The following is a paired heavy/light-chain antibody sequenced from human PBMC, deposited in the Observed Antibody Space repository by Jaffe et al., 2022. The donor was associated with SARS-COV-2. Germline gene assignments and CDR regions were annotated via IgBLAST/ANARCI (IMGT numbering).Light chain of an antibody. CDR1: SSDFATYKY. Sequence: QSALTQPASVSGSPGQSITISCTGVSSDFATYKYVSWYQQHPGKSPKLIIFDVSYRPSGVSNRFSGSKSGDTASLTISGLQADDEADYYCTSYATRTTLVFGGGTKLTVL. CDR3: TSYATRTTLV. CDR2: DVS. V-gene: IGLV2-14*03. J-gene: IGLJ3*02.
Heavy chain of an antibody. J-gene: IGHJ4*02. V-gene: IGHV3-33*01. Sequence: QVQLVESGGGVVQPGGSLRLSCAASGFIFRRYGMHWVRQAPGKGLVWVAVIWHDGSRQYYADSVEGRFTISRDDAKNTLYLQMNSLTVEDTAVYYCARDQGATNYQLDLWGQGTLVSVSS. CDR2: IWHDGSRQ. CDR3: ARDQGATNYQLDL. CDR1: GFIFRRYG. D-gene: IGHD2-2*01.